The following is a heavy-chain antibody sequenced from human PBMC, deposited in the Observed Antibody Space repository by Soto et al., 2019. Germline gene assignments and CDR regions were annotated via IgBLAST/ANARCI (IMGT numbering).Heavy chain of an antibody. J-gene: IGHJ6*02. CDR1: GFTFSSYG. V-gene: IGHV3-30*03. CDR2: ISYDGSNK. Sequence: QVQLVESGGGVVQPGRSLSLSCAASGFTFSSYGMHWIRQAPGKGLEWVAVISYDGSNKYYADSVKGRFTISRDNSKNTLYLQMNSLRAEDTAVYYCAREGSGLMLRYYYYGMDVWGQGTTVTVSS. D-gene: IGHD3-10*01. CDR3: AREGSGLMLRYYYYGMDV.